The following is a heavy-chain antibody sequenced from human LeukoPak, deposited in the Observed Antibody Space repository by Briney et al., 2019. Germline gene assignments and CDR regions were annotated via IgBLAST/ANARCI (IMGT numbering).Heavy chain of an antibody. Sequence: PSGTLPLTCAVSGGSISSSTNWWSWVRQPPGKGLEWIGEIYHSGGTNYNPSLKSRITISVDTSKNQFSLKLSSVTAADTAVYYCARAHHRRIAAAGYYYYMDVWGKGTTVTISS. D-gene: IGHD6-13*01. J-gene: IGHJ6*03. CDR3: ARAHHRRIAAAGYYYYMDV. V-gene: IGHV4-4*02. CDR2: IYHSGGT. CDR1: GGSISSSTNW.